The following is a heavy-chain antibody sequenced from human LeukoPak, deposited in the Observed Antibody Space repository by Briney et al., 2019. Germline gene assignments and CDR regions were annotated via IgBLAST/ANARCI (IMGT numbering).Heavy chain of an antibody. CDR1: GFTFSSYS. Sequence: PGGSLRLSCAASGFTFSSYSMNWVRQAPGKGLEWVSSISSSSSYIYYADSVKGRFTISRDNAKNSLYLQMNSLRAEDTAVYYCARVPYDCWSDDAFDIWGQGTMVTVSS. J-gene: IGHJ3*02. CDR3: ARVPYDCWSDDAFDI. D-gene: IGHD3-3*01. V-gene: IGHV3-21*01. CDR2: ISSSSSYI.